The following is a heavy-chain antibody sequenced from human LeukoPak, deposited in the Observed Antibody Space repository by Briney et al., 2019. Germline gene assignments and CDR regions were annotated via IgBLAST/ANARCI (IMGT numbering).Heavy chain of an antibody. Sequence: PSQTLSLTCAISGDXVSSNSAAWNWIRQSPSRGLEWLGKTYYRSKWYNDYAASVKSRISINPDTSKNQFSLHLNSVTPEDTAVYYCARGLSGALDIWGQGTMVTVSS. J-gene: IGHJ3*02. V-gene: IGHV6-1*01. D-gene: IGHD5/OR15-5a*01. CDR1: GDXVSSNSAA. CDR2: TYYRSKWYN. CDR3: ARGLSGALDI.